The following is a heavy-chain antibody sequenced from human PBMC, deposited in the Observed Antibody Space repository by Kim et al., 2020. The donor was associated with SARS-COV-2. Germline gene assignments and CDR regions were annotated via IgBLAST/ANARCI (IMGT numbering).Heavy chain of an antibody. Sequence: GGSLRLSCVASGFTFNDHYMDWVRQAPGKGLEWVGRSRNKGHRYTTEYAASVKGRFTISRDDSKKSLYLQMNSLITEDTAVYYCARNLWFGERYTMDVWGQGATVTVSS. V-gene: IGHV3-72*01. CDR2: SRNKGHRYTT. CDR1: GFTFNDHY. J-gene: IGHJ6*02. D-gene: IGHD3-10*01. CDR3: ARNLWFGERYTMDV.